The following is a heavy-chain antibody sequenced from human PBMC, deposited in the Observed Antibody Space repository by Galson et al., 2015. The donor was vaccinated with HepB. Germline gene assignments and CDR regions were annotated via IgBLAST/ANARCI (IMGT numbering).Heavy chain of an antibody. D-gene: IGHD5-18*01. CDR1: GFTFSSYG. J-gene: IGHJ6*02. V-gene: IGHV3-30*02. CDR3: AKDGGLRGYSSKGMDV. CDR2: IRYDGSNK. Sequence: SLRLSCAASGFTFSSYGMHWVRQAPGKGLEWVAFIRYDGSNKYYADSVKGRFTISRDNSKNTLYLQMNSLRAEDTAVYYCAKDGGLRGYSSKGMDVWGQGTTVTVSS.